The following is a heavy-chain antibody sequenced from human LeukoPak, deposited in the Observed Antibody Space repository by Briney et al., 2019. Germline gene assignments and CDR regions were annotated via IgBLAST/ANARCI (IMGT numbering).Heavy chain of an antibody. V-gene: IGHV3-21*01. J-gene: IGHJ4*02. Sequence: GGSLRLSCAASGFTFSSYSMNWVRQAPGKGLEWVSSISSSSSYIYYADSVKGRFTISRDNAKNSLYLQMNSLRAEDTAVYYCARLEWLLTYFDYWGQGTLVTVSS. CDR3: ARLEWLLTYFDY. CDR2: ISSSSSYI. D-gene: IGHD3-3*01. CDR1: GFTFSSYS.